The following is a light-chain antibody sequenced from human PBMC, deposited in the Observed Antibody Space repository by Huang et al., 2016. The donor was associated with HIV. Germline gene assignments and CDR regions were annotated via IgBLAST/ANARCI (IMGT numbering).Light chain of an antibody. CDR3: QQRSNWPPFT. V-gene: IGKV3-11*01. CDR1: QSVSSY. CDR2: DAS. Sequence: EIVFTQSPATLSLSPGERATLSCRASQSVSSYVAWYQQKPGQAPRLLIYDASNRATGIPARFSGSGSGTDFTLTISSLEPEDFAVYYCQQRSNWPPFTFGPGTKVDIK. J-gene: IGKJ3*01.